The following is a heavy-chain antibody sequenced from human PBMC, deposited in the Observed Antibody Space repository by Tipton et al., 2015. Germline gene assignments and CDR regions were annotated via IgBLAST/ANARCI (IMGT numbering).Heavy chain of an antibody. CDR3: ASQLYDILTGYYKGDFFYYGMDV. Sequence: QSGAEVKKPGSSVKVSCKASGGTFSSYAISWVRQAPGQGLEWMGGIIPIFGTANYAQKFQGRVTITADESTSTAYMELSSLRSEDTAVYYCASQLYDILTGYYKGDFFYYGMDVWGQGTTVTVSS. CDR2: IIPIFGTA. CDR1: GGTFSSYA. V-gene: IGHV1-69*01. D-gene: IGHD3-9*01. J-gene: IGHJ6*02.